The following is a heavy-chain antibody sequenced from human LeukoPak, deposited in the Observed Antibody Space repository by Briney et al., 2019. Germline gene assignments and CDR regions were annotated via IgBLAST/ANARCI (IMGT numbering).Heavy chain of an antibody. CDR3: ASILYGANGFDY. CDR1: GGSISSYY. V-gene: IGHV4-59*01. CDR2: IYYSGST. D-gene: IGHD4/OR15-4a*01. Sequence: SETLSLTCTVSGGSISSYYWSWIRQPPGKGLEYIAYIYYSGSTNYNPSLNSRVTTSVDTSKNQFSLKLGSVTAADTAVYYCASILYGANGFDYWGQGTLVTVSS. J-gene: IGHJ4*02.